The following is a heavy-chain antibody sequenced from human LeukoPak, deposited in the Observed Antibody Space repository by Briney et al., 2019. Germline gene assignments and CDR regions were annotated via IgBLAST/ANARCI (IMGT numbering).Heavy chain of an antibody. J-gene: IGHJ6*02. V-gene: IGHV6-1*01. Sequence: SQTLSLTCVLSGDSVSSNSAAWNWIRQSPSRGLEWLGRTYYRSKWYNDYAVSVKSRITINPDTSKNQFSLQLNSVTPEDTAVYYCARDRRGVVGARRAHYYYGMDVWGQGTTVTVSS. CDR1: GDSVSSNSAA. D-gene: IGHD1-26*01. CDR2: TYYRSKWYN. CDR3: ARDRRGVVGARRAHYYYGMDV.